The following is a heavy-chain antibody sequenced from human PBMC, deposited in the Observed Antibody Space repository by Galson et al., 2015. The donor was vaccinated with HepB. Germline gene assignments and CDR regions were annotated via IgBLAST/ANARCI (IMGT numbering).Heavy chain of an antibody. J-gene: IGHJ6*02. CDR1: GFTFSSYG. CDR3: ARGHYGLDV. CDR2: IWYDGSNK. Sequence: SLRLSCAASGFTFSSYGMHWVRQAPGKGLEWVAVIWYDGSNKYYADSVKGRFTISRDNSKNTLYLQMNSLRVEDTAMYYCARGHYGLDVWGQGTTVTVSS. V-gene: IGHV3-33*08.